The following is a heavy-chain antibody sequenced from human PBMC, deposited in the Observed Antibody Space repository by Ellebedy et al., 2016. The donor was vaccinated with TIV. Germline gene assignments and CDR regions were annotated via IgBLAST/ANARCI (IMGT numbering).Heavy chain of an antibody. Sequence: ASVKVSCKASGGTFSSYAISWVRQAPGQGLEWMGRIIPILGIANYAQKFQGRVTITADKSTSTAYMELSSLRSEDTAVYYCARAPYGDQTTGNYYYYYGMDVWGQGTTVTVSS. CDR1: GGTFSSYA. J-gene: IGHJ6*02. CDR3: ARAPYGDQTTGNYYYYYGMDV. V-gene: IGHV1-69*04. CDR2: IIPILGIA. D-gene: IGHD4-17*01.